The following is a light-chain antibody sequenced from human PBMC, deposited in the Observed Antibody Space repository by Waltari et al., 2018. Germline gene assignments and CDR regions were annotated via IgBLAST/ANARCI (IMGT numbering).Light chain of an antibody. CDR2: GVI. CDR3: AAWDRSLRIVV. V-gene: IGLV1-44*01. J-gene: IGLJ2*01. CDR1: SSNIGVST. Sequence: QSVLTQPPSASGTPGQRVTISCSGSSSNIGVSTVNWYQQFPGTAPKLLIYGVIPRPPGVPDRFSGSKSGTSASLAISGLQSEDEADYFCAAWDRSLRIVVFGGGTKLTVL.